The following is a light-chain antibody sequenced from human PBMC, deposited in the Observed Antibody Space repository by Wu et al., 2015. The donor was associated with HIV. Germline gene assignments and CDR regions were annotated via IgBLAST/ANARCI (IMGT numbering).Light chain of an antibody. J-gene: IGKJ2*01. CDR2: AVS. CDR3: QQRRYWPLYT. CDR1: QSVSSY. Sequence: EIVLTQSPATLSLSPGERATLSCRASQSVSSYLAWYQQKPGQAPRLLIYAVSNRATGISDRFSGSGSGTDFTLTISSLEPEDFAVYYCQQRRYWPLYTFGQGTKLEIK. V-gene: IGKV3-11*01.